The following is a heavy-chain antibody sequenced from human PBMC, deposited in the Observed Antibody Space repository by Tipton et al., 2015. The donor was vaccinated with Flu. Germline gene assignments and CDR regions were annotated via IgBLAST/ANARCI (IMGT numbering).Heavy chain of an antibody. V-gene: IGHV4-4*07. D-gene: IGHD3-10*01. J-gene: IGHJ6*02. CDR2: MYTSGST. CDR3: AREMYGSGSWGGYYYYGMDV. Sequence: TLSLTCTVSGGSIRSYYWSWIRQPAGKGLEWIGRMYTSGSTNDNPSLKSRVTMPLDTSKNQFSLKLTSVTAADTAVYYCAREMYGSGSWGGYYYYGMDVWGQGTAVTVSS. CDR1: GGSIRSYY.